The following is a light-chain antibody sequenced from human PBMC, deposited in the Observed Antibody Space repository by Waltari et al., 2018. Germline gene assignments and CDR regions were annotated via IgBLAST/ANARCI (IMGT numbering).Light chain of an antibody. CDR3: QAWDISTASVV. CDR1: ILREKY. J-gene: IGLJ2*01. CDR2: QDS. V-gene: IGLV3-1*01. Sequence: SYELTQPPSVSVSPGQTASITCPGDILREKYVCWYQQKPGQSPVLVIYQDSKRPSLIPERFSGSNSGNTATLTISGTQAMDEADYYCQAWDISTASVVFGGGTELTVL.